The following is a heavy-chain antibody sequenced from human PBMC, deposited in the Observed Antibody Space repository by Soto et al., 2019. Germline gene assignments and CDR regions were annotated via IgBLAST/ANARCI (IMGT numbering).Heavy chain of an antibody. Sequence: QVQLVESGGAVVQPGRSLRLSCAASGFTFSSFGMHWVRQAPGKGLEWVAVIWYDGSYKFYADSVKGRFTISRDDSKNTLYLQRTSLRAEDTAIYYCASETYSSWSMGYWGQGTLVTVSS. J-gene: IGHJ4*02. CDR3: ASETYSSWSMGY. CDR1: GFTFSSFG. CDR2: IWYDGSYK. V-gene: IGHV3-33*01. D-gene: IGHD6-19*01.